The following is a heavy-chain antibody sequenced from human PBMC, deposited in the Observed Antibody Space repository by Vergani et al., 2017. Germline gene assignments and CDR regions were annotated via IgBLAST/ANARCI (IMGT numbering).Heavy chain of an antibody. J-gene: IGHJ3*02. CDR1: GGSISSGGYY. V-gene: IGHV4-31*03. CDR2: IYYSGST. D-gene: IGHD3-3*01. Sequence: QVQPQESGPGLVKPSQTLSLTCTVSGGSISSGGYYWSWIRQHPGKGLEWIGYIYYSGSTYYNPSLKSRVTISVDTSKNQFSLKLSSVTAADTAVYYCARSHSIYDFWSGYRYDAFDIWGQGTMVTVSS. CDR3: ARSHSIYDFWSGYRYDAFDI.